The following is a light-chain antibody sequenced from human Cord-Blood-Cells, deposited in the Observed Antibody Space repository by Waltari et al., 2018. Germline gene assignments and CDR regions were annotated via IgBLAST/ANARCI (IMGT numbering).Light chain of an antibody. Sequence: ETWLTQSPATLSLSHGERATLSCRATQGASRYLAWYQQKPGQAPRLLIYDASNRDTGIPARFSGSGSGTDFTLTISSLEPEDFAVYYCQQRSNWPPVTFGQGTRLEIK. CDR1: QGASRY. CDR3: QQRSNWPPVT. V-gene: IGKV3-11*01. CDR2: DAS. J-gene: IGKJ5*01.